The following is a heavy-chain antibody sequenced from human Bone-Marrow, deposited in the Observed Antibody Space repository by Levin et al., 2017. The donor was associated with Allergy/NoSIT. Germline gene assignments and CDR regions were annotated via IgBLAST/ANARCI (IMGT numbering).Heavy chain of an antibody. CDR2: IWFDGTNE. V-gene: IGHV3-33*01. CDR3: ARNPHMSGWSLGEY. J-gene: IGHJ4*02. Sequence: QAGGSLRLSCAASGFIFDNHAMHWVRQAPGKGLEWVAVIWFDGTNEKYADSVKGRFTISRDNAKSTLYLQMNSLRVEDTAMYYCARNPHMSGWSLGEYWGQGTLVTVSS. CDR1: GFIFDNHA. D-gene: IGHD6-19*01.